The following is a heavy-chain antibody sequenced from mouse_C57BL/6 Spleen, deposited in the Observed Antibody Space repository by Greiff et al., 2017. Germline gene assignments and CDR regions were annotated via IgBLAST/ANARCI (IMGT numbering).Heavy chain of an antibody. CDR1: GYTFTDYY. Sequence: VQLQQSGPELVKPGASVKISCKASGYTFTDYYMNWVKQSHGKSLEWIGDINPNNGGTSYNQKFKGKATLTVDKSSSTAYMELRSLTSEASAVYYCAREGGNYGRLAYWGQGTLVTVSA. D-gene: IGHD2-1*01. V-gene: IGHV1-26*01. CDR3: AREGGNYGRLAY. CDR2: INPNNGGT. J-gene: IGHJ3*01.